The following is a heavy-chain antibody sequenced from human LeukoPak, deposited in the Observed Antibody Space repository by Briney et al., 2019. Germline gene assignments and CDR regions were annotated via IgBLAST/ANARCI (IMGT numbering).Heavy chain of an antibody. CDR3: ARSFLGDWYFDL. CDR2: IYYSGST. D-gene: IGHD1-26*01. J-gene: IGHJ2*01. V-gene: IGHV4-59*01. CDR1: GGSISSYY. Sequence: SETLSLTCTVSGGSISSYYWSWIRQPPGKGLEWIGCIYYSGSTNYNPSLKSRVTVSVDTSKDQFSLKLSSLTAADTAVYYCARSFLGDWYFDLWAVAPWSLSPQ.